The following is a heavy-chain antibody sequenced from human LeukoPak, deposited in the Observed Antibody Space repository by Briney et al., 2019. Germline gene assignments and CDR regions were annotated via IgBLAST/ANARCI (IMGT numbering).Heavy chain of an antibody. J-gene: IGHJ6*02. V-gene: IGHV4-59*08. CDR2: IYYSGST. CDR1: GGSISSYY. D-gene: IGHD3-3*01. CDR3: ARHFSATNSEWLFADYYYGMDV. Sequence: SETLSLTCTVSGGSISSYYWSWIRQPPGKGLEWIGYIYYSGSTNYNPSLKSRVTISVDTSKNQFSLKLSSVTAADTAVYYCARHFSATNSEWLFADYYYGMDVWGQGTTVTVSS.